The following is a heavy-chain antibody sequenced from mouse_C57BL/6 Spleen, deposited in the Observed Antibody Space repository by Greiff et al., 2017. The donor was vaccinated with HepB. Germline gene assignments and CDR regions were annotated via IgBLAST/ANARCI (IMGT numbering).Heavy chain of an antibody. CDR1: GFTFSDYG. CDR3: ARGRTGAYFDY. Sequence: EVKVVESGGGLVKPGGSLKLSCAASGFTFSDYGMHWVRQAPEKGLEWVAYISSGSSTIYYADAVKGRFTISRDNAKNTLFLQMTSLRSEDTAMYYCARGRTGAYFDYWGQGTTLTVSS. V-gene: IGHV5-17*01. D-gene: IGHD4-1*01. J-gene: IGHJ2*01. CDR2: ISSGSSTI.